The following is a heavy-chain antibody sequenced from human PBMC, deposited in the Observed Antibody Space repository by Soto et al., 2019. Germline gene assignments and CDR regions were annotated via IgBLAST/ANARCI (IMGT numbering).Heavy chain of an antibody. CDR1: GGSISSSSSY. Sequence: ETLSLTCTVSGGSISSSSSYWIWIRQPPGKGLEWIGSGYNSGSTNYNPSLKSRVTISVDTSKNQFSLKLSSVTAADTAVYYCARGGVAGTYYYYYMDVWGKGTTVTVSS. CDR2: GYNSGST. CDR3: ARGGVAGTYYYYYMDV. V-gene: IGHV4-39*07. D-gene: IGHD6-19*01. J-gene: IGHJ6*03.